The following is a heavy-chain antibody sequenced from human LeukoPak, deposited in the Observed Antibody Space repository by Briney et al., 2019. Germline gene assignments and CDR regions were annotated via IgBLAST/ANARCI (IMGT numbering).Heavy chain of an antibody. V-gene: IGHV3-21*01. Sequence: GGSLRLSCAASGFTFSSYSMNWVRQAPGKGLEWVSSISSSSSYIYYADSVKGRFTISRDNAKNSLYLQMNSLRAEDTAVYYCARKAGVANYYFDYWGQGTLVTVSS. CDR2: ISSSSSYI. J-gene: IGHJ4*02. CDR1: GFTFSSYS. D-gene: IGHD1-1*01. CDR3: ARKAGVANYYFDY.